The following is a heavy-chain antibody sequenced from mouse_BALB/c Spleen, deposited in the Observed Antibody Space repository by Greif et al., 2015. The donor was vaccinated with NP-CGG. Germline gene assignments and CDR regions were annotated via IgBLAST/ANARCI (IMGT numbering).Heavy chain of an antibody. CDR1: GYAFSSYW. J-gene: IGHJ1*01. CDR2: IYPGDGDT. D-gene: IGHD1-2*01. V-gene: IGHV1-80*01. CDR3: AREVLRLPFDV. Sequence: QVQLQQSGAELVRPGSSVKISCKASGYAFSSYWMNWVKQRPGQGLEWIGQIYPGDGDTNYNGKFKGKATLTADKSSSTAYMQLSSLTSEDSAVYFCAREVLRLPFDVWGAGTTVTVSS.